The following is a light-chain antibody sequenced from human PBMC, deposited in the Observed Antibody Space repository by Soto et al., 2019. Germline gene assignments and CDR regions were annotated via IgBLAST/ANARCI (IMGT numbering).Light chain of an antibody. J-gene: IGKJ5*01. Sequence: DIVLTQSPDSLAVSLGERATINCKSSQSVLYSSNNKNYLPWYQRTPGQPPDLLIYWASTRESGVPDRFSGSGSGTDFTLTISSLQAEDVAVHYCQQCCRTPTLILGQGTRLEIK. V-gene: IGKV4-1*01. CDR1: QSVLYSSNNKNY. CDR2: WAS. CDR3: QQCCRTPTLI.